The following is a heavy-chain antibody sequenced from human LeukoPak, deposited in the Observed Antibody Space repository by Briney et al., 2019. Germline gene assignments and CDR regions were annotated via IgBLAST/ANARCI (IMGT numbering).Heavy chain of an antibody. CDR1: GGTFSSYA. J-gene: IGHJ5*02. D-gene: IGHD2-2*01. V-gene: IGHV1-69*13. CDR2: IIPIVGTA. Sequence: SVKVSCKASGGTFSSYAISWVRQAPGQGLEWMGGIIPIVGTANYAQKFQGRVTITADESTSTAYMELSSLRSEDTAVYYCARDCSSTSCFNWFDPWGQGTLVTVSS. CDR3: ARDCSSTSCFNWFDP.